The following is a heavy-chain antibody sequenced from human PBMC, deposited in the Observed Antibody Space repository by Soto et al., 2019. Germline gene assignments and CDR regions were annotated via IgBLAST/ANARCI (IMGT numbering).Heavy chain of an antibody. V-gene: IGHV4-59*01. CDR3: ARGYCSGVICYLYYFDY. J-gene: IGHJ4*02. CDR2: ISYIGST. D-gene: IGHD2-15*01. CDR1: GDSINNYY. Sequence: QVQLQESGPGLVKPSETLSLNCTVSGDSINNYYWNWIRQPPGKGLEWIGYISYIGSTNYNPSLESRVTISVDTSKNQFSLRLSSVTAADTVVYFCARGYCSGVICYLYYFDYWGQGTLVTVSS.